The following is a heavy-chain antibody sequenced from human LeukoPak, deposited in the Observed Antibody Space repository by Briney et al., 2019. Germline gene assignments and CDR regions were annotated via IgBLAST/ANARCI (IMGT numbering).Heavy chain of an antibody. J-gene: IGHJ4*02. CDR1: GYSFTSYW. CDR2: IYPGDSDT. CDR3: ARADCSGGSCYSFDY. D-gene: IGHD2-15*01. V-gene: IGHV5-51*01. Sequence: PEESLKISCKGSGYSFTSYWIGWVRQMPGKGLEWMGIIYPGDSDTRYSPSFQGQVTNSADKSISTAYLQWSSLKASDTAMYYCARADCSGGSCYSFDYWGQGTLVTVSS.